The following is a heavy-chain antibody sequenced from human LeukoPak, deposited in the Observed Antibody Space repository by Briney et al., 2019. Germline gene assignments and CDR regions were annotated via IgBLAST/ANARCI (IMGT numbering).Heavy chain of an antibody. J-gene: IGHJ6*02. Sequence: AETLSLTCAVYGGSFSGYYWSWIRQPPGKGLEWIGEINHSGSTNYNPSLKSRVTISVDTSKNQFSLKLSSVTAADTAVYYCARNLWLRPIYYYGMDVWGQGTTVTVSS. V-gene: IGHV4-34*01. CDR2: INHSGST. D-gene: IGHD5-12*01. CDR1: GGSFSGYY. CDR3: ARNLWLRPIYYYGMDV.